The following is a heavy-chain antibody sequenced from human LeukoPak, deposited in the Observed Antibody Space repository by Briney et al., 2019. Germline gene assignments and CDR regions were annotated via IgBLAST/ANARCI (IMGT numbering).Heavy chain of an antibody. D-gene: IGHD2-21*01. Sequence: GESLRISCKGSGYSFTSYWISWVRQMPGKGLEWMGRIDPSDSYTNYSPSFQGHVTTSADKSISTAYLQWSSLKASDTAMYYCASVDDYYYYYGMDVWGQGTTVTVSS. CDR1: GYSFTSYW. CDR3: ASVDDYYYYYGMDV. J-gene: IGHJ6*02. CDR2: IDPSDSYT. V-gene: IGHV5-10-1*01.